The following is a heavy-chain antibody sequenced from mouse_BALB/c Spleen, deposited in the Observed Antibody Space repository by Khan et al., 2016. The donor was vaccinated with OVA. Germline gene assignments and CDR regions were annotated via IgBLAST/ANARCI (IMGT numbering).Heavy chain of an antibody. J-gene: IGHJ3*01. V-gene: IGHV5-9-3*01. Sequence: EVELVESGGGLVKPGGSLKLSCVASGFTFSTFAMSWVRQTPEKRLEWVATINSGGDYTYYPDSVKGRFTISRDSAKNTLSLHMSSLRSEDMAMYYCARHNYGPFAYWGQGTLVTVSA. D-gene: IGHD1-1*01. CDR2: INSGGDYT. CDR1: GFTFSTFA. CDR3: ARHNYGPFAY.